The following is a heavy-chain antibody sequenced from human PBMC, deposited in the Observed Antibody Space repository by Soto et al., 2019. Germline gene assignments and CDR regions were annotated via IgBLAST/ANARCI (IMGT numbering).Heavy chain of an antibody. V-gene: IGHV4-30-2*01. D-gene: IGHD6-13*01. CDR1: GGSISSSSYY. J-gene: IGHJ4*02. CDR3: ARGNVLAIDY. Sequence: SQTLSLTCTVSGGSISSSSYYWGWIRQPPGKGLEWIGYIYHSGSTYYNPSLKSRVTISVDRSKNQFSLKLSSVTAADTAVYYCARGNVLAIDYWGQGTLVTVSS. CDR2: IYHSGST.